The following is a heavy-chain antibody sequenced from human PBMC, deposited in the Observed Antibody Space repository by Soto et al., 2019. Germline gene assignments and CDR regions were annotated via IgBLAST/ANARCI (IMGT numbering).Heavy chain of an antibody. V-gene: IGHV3-30-3*01. J-gene: IGHJ6*02. Sequence: VGSLRLSCAASGFSFSSYAMHWVRQAPGKGLEWVAVISNDGNVKKYADSVKGRFTISRDNSKNTLFLQMNSLRPEDTAVYYCARVHARYYYYGMDVWGQGTTVTVSS. CDR3: ARVHARYYYYGMDV. CDR1: GFSFSSYA. CDR2: ISNDGNVK.